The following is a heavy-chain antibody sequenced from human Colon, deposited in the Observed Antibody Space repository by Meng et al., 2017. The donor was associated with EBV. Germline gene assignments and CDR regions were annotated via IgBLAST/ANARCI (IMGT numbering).Heavy chain of an antibody. J-gene: IGHJ4*02. Sequence: EVHLVESGGXLVTPGGWXRLSCAGSGFIFRTYSMNWFRPAPGKGREWVASLSDSGTYMYYADSVRGRFTISGDYAKNSLYLEMNSLTAEDTGVYYCARRVGTGFDYWGQGTLVTVSS. V-gene: IGHV3-21*01. CDR3: ARRVGTGFDY. CDR1: GFIFRTYS. CDR2: LSDSGTYM. D-gene: IGHD1-1*01.